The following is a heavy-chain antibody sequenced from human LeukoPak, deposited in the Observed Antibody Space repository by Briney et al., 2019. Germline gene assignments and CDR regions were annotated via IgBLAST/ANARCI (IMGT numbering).Heavy chain of an antibody. J-gene: IGHJ4*02. V-gene: IGHV3-7*01. CDR3: ARHYSGYVYFDC. CDR2: IKQDGSEQ. D-gene: IGHD5-12*01. Sequence: GGSLRLSCAASGITFSTYWMTWVRQAPGKGLEWVANIKQDGSEQYYVDSVKGRFTISRDNAKNSLYLQMNSLRADDTAVYYCARHYSGYVYFDCWGQGTLVTVSS. CDR1: GITFSTYW.